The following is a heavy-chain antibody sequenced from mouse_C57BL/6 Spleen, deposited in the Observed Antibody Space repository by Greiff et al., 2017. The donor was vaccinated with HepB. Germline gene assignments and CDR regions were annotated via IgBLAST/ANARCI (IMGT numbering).Heavy chain of an antibody. D-gene: IGHD1-1*01. J-gene: IGHJ3*01. V-gene: IGHV1-18*01. CDR2: INPNNGGT. Sequence: VHVKQTGPELVKPGASVKIPCKASGYTFTDYNMDWVKQSHGKSLEWIGDINPNNGGTIYNQKFKGKATLTVDKSSSTAYMELRSLTSEDTAVYYCARPYYYGSAGFAYWGQGTLVTVSA. CDR3: ARPYYYGSAGFAY. CDR1: GYTFTDYN.